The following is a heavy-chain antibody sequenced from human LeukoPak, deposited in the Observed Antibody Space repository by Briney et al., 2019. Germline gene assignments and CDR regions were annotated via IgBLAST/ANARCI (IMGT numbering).Heavy chain of an antibody. J-gene: IGHJ4*02. V-gene: IGHV3-23*01. CDR3: ADITWTRGQSFYN. CDR1: GFTFRSYV. D-gene: IGHD2-15*01. CDR2: ICGSGDTT. Sequence: GGSLRLSCAASGFTFRSYVMSWVRQAPGKGLEWVSVICGSGDTTYYADSAKGRFTVSRDNSKNTLYLQMNSLRADDTAVYYCADITWTRGQSFYNWGQGTLVTVSA.